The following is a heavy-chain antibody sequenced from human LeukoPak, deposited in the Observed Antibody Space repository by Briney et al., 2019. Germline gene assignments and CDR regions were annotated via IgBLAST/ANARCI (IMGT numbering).Heavy chain of an antibody. V-gene: IGHV3-23*01. CDR1: GFMFRISS. J-gene: IGHJ4*02. Sequence: GGSLRLSCAASGFMFRISSMSWVRQVPGKGVEWVSTISASVGNIYYADSVKGRFTISRDNSKNTLFLQINSLRAGDTAIYYCAKRPAAVRGVIPYVDYWGQGTLVTVSS. CDR3: AKRPAAVRGVIPYVDY. CDR2: ISASVGNI. D-gene: IGHD3-10*02.